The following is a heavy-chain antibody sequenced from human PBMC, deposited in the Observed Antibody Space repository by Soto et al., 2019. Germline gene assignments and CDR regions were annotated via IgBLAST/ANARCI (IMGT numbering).Heavy chain of an antibody. CDR3: ARDWRGVIVVVPAAMGCFAP. CDR2: ISYDGSNK. J-gene: IGHJ5*02. D-gene: IGHD2-2*01. V-gene: IGHV3-30-3*01. CDR1: GFTFSSYA. Sequence: GGSLRLSCAASGFTFSSYAMHWVRQAPGKGLEWVAVISYDGSNKYYADSVKGRFTISRDNSKNTLYLQMNSLRAEDTAVYYCARDWRGVIVVVPAAMGCFAPWGQGTLVTVSS.